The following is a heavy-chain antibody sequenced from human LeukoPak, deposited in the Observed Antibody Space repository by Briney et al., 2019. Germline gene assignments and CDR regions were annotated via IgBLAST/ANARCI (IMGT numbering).Heavy chain of an antibody. Sequence: GGSLRLSCAASGFTFSDYYMSWIRQAPGKGLEWVSAISGSGGSTYYADSVKGRFTISRDNSKNTLYLQMNSLRAEDTAVYYCAKGNYYDSSTEYYFDYWGQGTLVTVSS. CDR2: ISGSGGST. J-gene: IGHJ4*02. CDR1: GFTFSDYY. CDR3: AKGNYYDSSTEYYFDY. V-gene: IGHV3-23*01. D-gene: IGHD3-22*01.